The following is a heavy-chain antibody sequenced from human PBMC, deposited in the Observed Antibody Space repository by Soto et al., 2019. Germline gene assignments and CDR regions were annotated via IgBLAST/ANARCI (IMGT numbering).Heavy chain of an antibody. V-gene: IGHV3-15*01. J-gene: IGHJ4*02. D-gene: IGHD3-10*01. CDR1: GFTFSNAW. Sequence: EVQLVESGGGLVKPGGSLRLSCAASGFTFSNAWMSWVRQAPGKGLEWVGRIKSKTDGGTTDYAAPVKGRFTISREDSXNTLHLQMNSLKTEDTAVYYCTPDASVYGSGSSFDYWGQGTLVTVSS. CDR2: IKSKTDGGTT. CDR3: TPDASVYGSGSSFDY.